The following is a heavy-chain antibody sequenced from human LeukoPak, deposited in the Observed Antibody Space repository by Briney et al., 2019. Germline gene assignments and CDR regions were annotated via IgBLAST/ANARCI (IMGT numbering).Heavy chain of an antibody. CDR3: GRFNEAESH. CDR2: INSDGTET. V-gene: IGHV3-74*01. D-gene: IGHD1-1*01. Sequence: GGSLRLSCAVSGFTFSSYWMHWVRQAPGKGLVRVSRINSDGTETHYADSVQGRFIISRDNAKNTLYLQMNSLRVEDTAVYYCGRFNEAESHWGQGALVTVSS. J-gene: IGHJ4*02. CDR1: GFTFSSYW.